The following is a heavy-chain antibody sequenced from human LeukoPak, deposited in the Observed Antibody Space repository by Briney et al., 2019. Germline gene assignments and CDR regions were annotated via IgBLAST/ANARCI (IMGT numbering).Heavy chain of an antibody. V-gene: IGHV3-48*02. J-gene: IGHJ4*02. Sequence: GGSLRLSCAASGLTFSSYSMNWVRQAPGKGLEWVSYISSSSSTIYYADSVKGRFTISRDTAKNSLYLQMNSLRDEDTAVYYWATDYVWGSYRGGEYYFDYWGQGTLVTVSS. CDR3: ATDYVWGSYRGGEYYFDY. D-gene: IGHD3-16*02. CDR2: ISSSSSTI. CDR1: GLTFSSYS.